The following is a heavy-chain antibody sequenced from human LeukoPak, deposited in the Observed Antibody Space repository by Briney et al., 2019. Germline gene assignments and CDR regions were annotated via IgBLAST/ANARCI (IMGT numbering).Heavy chain of an antibody. Sequence: PETLSLTSAVYVVSFRGYYCSWIRQPPRKGLEWSGEVNHSGSTNYNPSLKGRVTISVDTSKIHFSLKLSSVTAADTAVYYCARGPGGYCSSTSCWGMDVWGQGTTVTVSS. CDR1: VVSFRGYY. CDR3: ARGPGGYCSSTSCWGMDV. J-gene: IGHJ6*02. CDR2: VNHSGST. V-gene: IGHV4-34*01. D-gene: IGHD2-2*01.